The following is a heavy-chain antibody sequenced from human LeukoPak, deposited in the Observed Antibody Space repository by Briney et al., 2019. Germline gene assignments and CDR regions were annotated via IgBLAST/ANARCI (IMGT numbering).Heavy chain of an antibody. V-gene: IGHV1-3*01. CDR3: AREGGIAAAAPFDY. Sequence: ASVKVSCKASGYTFTSYAMHWVRQAPGQRLEWMGWINAGNGNTKYSQKFQGRVTITRDTSTSTVYMELSSLRSEDTAVYYCAREGGIAAAAPFDYWGQGTLVTVSS. J-gene: IGHJ4*02. CDR1: GYTFTSYA. CDR2: INAGNGNT. D-gene: IGHD6-13*01.